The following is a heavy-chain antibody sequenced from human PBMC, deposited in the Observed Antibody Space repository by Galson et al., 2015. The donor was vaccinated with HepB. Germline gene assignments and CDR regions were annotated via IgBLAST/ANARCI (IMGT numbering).Heavy chain of an antibody. CDR2: IYSGGRA. CDR3: ASTRSSWYPYFDY. V-gene: IGHV3-66*02. D-gene: IGHD6-13*01. Sequence: SLRLSCAASGFTVSFNYMSWVRQAPGKGLKWVSVIYSGGRAYHADSVKGRFTISRDNSKNTLYIQMNSLRAEDTAVYYCASTRSSWYPYFDYWGQGTLVTVSS. CDR1: GFTVSFNY. J-gene: IGHJ4*02.